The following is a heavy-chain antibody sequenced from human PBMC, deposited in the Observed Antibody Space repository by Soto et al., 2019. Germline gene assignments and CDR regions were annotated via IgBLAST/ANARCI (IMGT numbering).Heavy chain of an antibody. CDR1: GDSVTTNDAA. J-gene: IGHJ5*02. D-gene: IGHD2-2*01. CDR3: ARDQGGAVPAAMRWFDP. V-gene: IGHV6-1*01. Sequence: QTVSLTWAICGDSVTTNDAAWNWIRQSPSRGLEWLGRTYYRSQWHNDYALSVKSRITINPDTSKNQFSLQLNSVTPEDTAMYYCARDQGGAVPAAMRWFDPWGQGTLLTVSA. CDR2: TYYRSQWHN.